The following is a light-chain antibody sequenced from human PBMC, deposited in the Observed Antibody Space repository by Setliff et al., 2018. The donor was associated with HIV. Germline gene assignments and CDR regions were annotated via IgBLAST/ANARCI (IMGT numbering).Light chain of an antibody. J-gene: IGLJ1*01. CDR1: SGDIGGSNY. CDR3: SSYTSTTTLYV. V-gene: IGLV2-14*03. Sequence: QSVLTQPASVSGSPGQSITISCTGTSGDIGGSNYVSWYQQHPGKAPKLMIYDVTHRPSGVSVRFSGSKSGNTASLTISGLQAEDEADYYCSSYTSTTTLYVFGSGTKGTV. CDR2: DVT.